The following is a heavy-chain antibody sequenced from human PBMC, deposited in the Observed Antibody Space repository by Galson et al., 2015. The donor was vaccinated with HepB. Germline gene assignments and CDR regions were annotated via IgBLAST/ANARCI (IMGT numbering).Heavy chain of an antibody. V-gene: IGHV3-11*05. CDR3: AREIVAGTFDN. Sequence: SLRLSCAASGFTFTDYYMNWIRQAPGKGLEWVSDISSDSIYTNYADSVQGRFTISRDNAKKSLYMEMNGLRAEDTAVYYCAREIVAGTFDNWGQGILVTVSS. D-gene: IGHD6-19*01. J-gene: IGHJ4*02. CDR1: GFTFTDYY. CDR2: ISSDSIYT.